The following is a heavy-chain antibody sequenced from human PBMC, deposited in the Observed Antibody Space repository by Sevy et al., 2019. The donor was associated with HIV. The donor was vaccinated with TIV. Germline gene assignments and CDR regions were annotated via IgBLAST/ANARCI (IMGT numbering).Heavy chain of an antibody. Sequence: GGSLKLSCAASGFTFSSYAMSRVRQAPRKGLDWVSGISGSGGNTYYADSVKGRFTISRDNSKNTLYLQMNSLRAEDTAVYYCAKELGTTREGDFDYWGQGTLVTVSS. CDR2: ISGSGGNT. J-gene: IGHJ4*02. V-gene: IGHV3-23*01. D-gene: IGHD1-26*01. CDR3: AKELGTTREGDFDY. CDR1: GFTFSSYA.